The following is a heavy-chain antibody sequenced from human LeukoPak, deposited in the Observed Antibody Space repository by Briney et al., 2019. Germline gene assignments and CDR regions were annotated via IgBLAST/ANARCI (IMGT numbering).Heavy chain of an antibody. CDR2: IIPIFGTA. D-gene: IGHD3-10*02. CDR3: ARDRGTTMFSAWFDP. V-gene: IGHV1-69*01. CDR1: GGTFSSYA. J-gene: IGHJ5*02. Sequence: SVKVSCKASGGTFSSYAISWVRQAPGQGLEWTGGIIPIFGTANYAQKFQGRVTITADESTSTAYMELSSLRSEDTAVYYCARDRGTTMFSAWFDPWGQGTLVTVSS.